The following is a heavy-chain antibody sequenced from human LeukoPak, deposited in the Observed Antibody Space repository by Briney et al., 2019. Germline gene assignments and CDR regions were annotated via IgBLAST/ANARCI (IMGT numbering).Heavy chain of an antibody. V-gene: IGHV4-38-2*02. CDR3: ARVEYYYDSSGYCLNWFDP. Sequence: PSETLSITCTVSGYSISSGYYWGWIRQPPGKGLEWIGSIYHSGSTYYNPSLKSRVTISVDTSKNQFSLKLSSVTAADTAVYYCARVEYYYDSSGYCLNWFDPWGQGTLVTVSS. CDR2: IYHSGST. CDR1: GYSISSGYY. J-gene: IGHJ5*02. D-gene: IGHD3-22*01.